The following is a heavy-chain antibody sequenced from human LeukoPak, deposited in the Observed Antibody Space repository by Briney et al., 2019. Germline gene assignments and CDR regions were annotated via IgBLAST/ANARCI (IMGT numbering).Heavy chain of an antibody. J-gene: IGHJ6*03. CDR2: SYYGGGI. Sequence: PSETLSLTCTVSGGSMTGHWWSWVRQSPGKGFEWIGFSYYGGGINYNPSLVDRVTISVDTSKNQFSLKLTSMTAADTAVYYCATDRFVEGSMDVWGKGTTVTVSS. CDR3: ATDRFVEGSMDV. CDR1: GGSMTGHW. V-gene: IGHV4-59*11. D-gene: IGHD3-3*01.